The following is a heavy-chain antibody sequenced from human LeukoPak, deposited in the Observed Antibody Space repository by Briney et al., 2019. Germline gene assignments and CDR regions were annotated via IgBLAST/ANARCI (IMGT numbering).Heavy chain of an antibody. CDR1: GYTFTHQW. J-gene: IGHJ4*02. D-gene: IGHD3-10*01. CDR3: ARPSGVIGAI. CDR2: IYTRDSDT. Sequence: GESLKISCEASGYTFTHQWIGWVRQMAGRGLEWVGIIYTRDSDTRYSPSFQGHVTSSADTSINTAYLEWSSLEASDTAMYYCARPSGVIGAIWGQGTLVTVSS. V-gene: IGHV5-51*01.